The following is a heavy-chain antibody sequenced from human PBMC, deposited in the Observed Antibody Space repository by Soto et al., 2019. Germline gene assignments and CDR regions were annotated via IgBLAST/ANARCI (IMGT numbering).Heavy chain of an antibody. D-gene: IGHD3-3*01. Sequence: LSCAASGFTFDDYGMSWVRQAPGKGLEWVSRINEDESNTNYADSVKGRFTISRDNAKNTLYLQMNSLRAEDTAVYYCARGLFLDYWGQGTRVTVSS. CDR2: INEDESNT. CDR1: GFTFDDYG. V-gene: IGHV3-74*01. CDR3: ARGLFLDY. J-gene: IGHJ4*02.